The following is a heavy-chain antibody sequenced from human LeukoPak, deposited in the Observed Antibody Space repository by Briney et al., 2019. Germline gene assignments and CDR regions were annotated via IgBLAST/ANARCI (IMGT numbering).Heavy chain of an antibody. V-gene: IGHV4-61*01. CDR3: ARDRRWLQSDEAFDI. Sequence: SETLSLTCTVSGGSISSSSYYWSWIRQPPGKGLEWIGYIYYSGSTNYNPSLKSRVTISVDTSKNQFSLKLSSVTAADTAVYYCARDRRWLQSDEAFDIWGQGTMVTVSS. CDR2: IYYSGST. D-gene: IGHD5-24*01. J-gene: IGHJ3*02. CDR1: GGSISSSSYY.